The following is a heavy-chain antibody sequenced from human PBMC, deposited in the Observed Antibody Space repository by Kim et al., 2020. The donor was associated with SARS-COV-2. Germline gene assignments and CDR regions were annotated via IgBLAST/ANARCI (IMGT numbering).Heavy chain of an antibody. Sequence: ASVKVSCKASGYTFTGYYMHWVRQAPGQGLEWMGWINPNSGGTNYAQKFQGRVTMTRDTSISTAYMELSRLRSDDTAVYYCARECGSGWLDFYDYWGQGTLVTVSS. CDR1: GYTFTGYY. CDR2: INPNSGGT. CDR3: ARECGSGWLDFYDY. J-gene: IGHJ4*02. V-gene: IGHV1-2*02. D-gene: IGHD6-19*01.